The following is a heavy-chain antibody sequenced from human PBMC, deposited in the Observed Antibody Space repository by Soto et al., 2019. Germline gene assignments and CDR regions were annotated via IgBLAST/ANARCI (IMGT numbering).Heavy chain of an antibody. J-gene: IGHJ5*01. D-gene: IGHD3-10*02. V-gene: IGHV1-8*01. CDR2: VNPNSGNT. CDR1: GYTFTNYD. CDR3: ARAPYVAARNWFDS. Sequence: QVQLVQSGAEVSKPGASVKVSCKASGYTFTNYDINWVRQATGQGLEWMGWVNPNSGNTGYAQKFQGRVTMTRDTSINTAYMELSSLRSEDTAVYYCARAPYVAARNWFDSWGQGTLVTVSS.